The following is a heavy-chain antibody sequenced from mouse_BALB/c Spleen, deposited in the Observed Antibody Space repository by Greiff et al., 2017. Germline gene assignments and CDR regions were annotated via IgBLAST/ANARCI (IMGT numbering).Heavy chain of an antibody. D-gene: IGHD1-2*01. CDR2: INPGSGGT. CDR1: GYAFTNYL. CDR3: ARWYYGYGDYYAMDY. J-gene: IGHJ4*01. V-gene: IGHV1-54*01. Sequence: QVQLQQSGAELVRPGTSVKVSCKASGYAFTNYLIEWVKQRPGQGLEWIGVINPGSGGTNYNEKFKGKATLTADKSSSTAYMQLSSLTSDDSAVYFCARWYYGYGDYYAMDYWGQGTSVTVSS.